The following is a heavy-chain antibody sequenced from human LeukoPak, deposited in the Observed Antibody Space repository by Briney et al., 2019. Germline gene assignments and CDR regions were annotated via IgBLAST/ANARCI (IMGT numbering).Heavy chain of an antibody. D-gene: IGHD1-14*01. CDR3: ARARPLLDPTVFFALDT. V-gene: IGHV4-59*11. CDR2: IHSRGST. J-gene: IGHJ5*01. CDR1: NGSISSHF. Sequence: SETLSLTCAVFNGSISSHFWTWVRQPPGRGLEGMGNIHSRGSTNYNPSVKSRVTISLDDSKNHFSLQMNCLTAADTAMFYCARARPLLDPTVFFALDTWGQGTLVTVSS.